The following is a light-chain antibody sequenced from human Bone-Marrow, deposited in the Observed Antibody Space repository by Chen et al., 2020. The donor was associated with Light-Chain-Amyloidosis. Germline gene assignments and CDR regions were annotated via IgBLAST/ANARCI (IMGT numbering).Light chain of an antibody. CDR3: TSYRVMNSIV. J-gene: IGLJ1*01. V-gene: IGLV2-14*03. CDR2: DVT. Sequence: QSALTQPASVSGSPGQSITISCTGTSSDIGYYMYVSWYQHHPGKAPKLIIFDVTKRPSGVSDRFSWSKSGNTASLTISGLQAEDEADYYCTSYRVMNSIVFGTGTKISVL. CDR1: SSDIGYYMY.